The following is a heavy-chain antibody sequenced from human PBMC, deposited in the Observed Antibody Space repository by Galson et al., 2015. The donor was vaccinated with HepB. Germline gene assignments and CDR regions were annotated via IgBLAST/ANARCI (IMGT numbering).Heavy chain of an antibody. J-gene: IGHJ6*02. D-gene: IGHD2-8*01. CDR1: GGTFRSHE. V-gene: IGHV1-69*04. Sequence: SVKVSCKASGGTFRSHEISWVRQAPGQGLEWMGSIIPMLGTTNYAQIFQARVKITADKSTSTAYMELSSLTSEDTAVYYCARDPRSVTMVKGLVHYGLDVCGLGTTVTVSS. CDR2: IIPMLGTT. CDR3: ARDPRSVTMVKGLVHYGLDV.